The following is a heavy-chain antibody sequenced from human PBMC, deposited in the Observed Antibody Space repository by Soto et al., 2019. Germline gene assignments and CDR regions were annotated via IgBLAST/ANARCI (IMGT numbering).Heavy chain of an antibody. Sequence: PSETLSLTCTVSGGSISSSGFYWGWIRQPPGKGLEWIANFHYTESTYYNPSLMSRATISADTSKNQFSLRLSSVTAADTAVYYCARHERTGDQGRGYSKYWGQGTQVTVSS. CDR2: FHYTEST. CDR1: GGSISSSGFY. D-gene: IGHD7-27*01. V-gene: IGHV4-39*01. CDR3: ARHERTGDQGRGYSKY. J-gene: IGHJ4*02.